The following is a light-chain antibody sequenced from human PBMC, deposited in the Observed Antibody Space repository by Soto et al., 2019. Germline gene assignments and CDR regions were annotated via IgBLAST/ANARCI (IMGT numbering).Light chain of an antibody. CDR2: ATS. J-gene: IGKJ1*01. Sequence: TQSPSPLSVSPGERATLSCRASQSVSSNLAWYQQQPGKAPKLLIYATSTLQSGVPSRFSGSGSGTDFTLTISSLQPDDFATYYCQHYNSYSEAFGQGTKVDIK. V-gene: IGKV1-5*01. CDR1: QSVSSN. CDR3: QHYNSYSEA.